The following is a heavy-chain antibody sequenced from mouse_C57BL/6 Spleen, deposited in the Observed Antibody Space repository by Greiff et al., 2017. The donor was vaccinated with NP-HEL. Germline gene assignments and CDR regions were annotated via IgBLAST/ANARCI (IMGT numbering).Heavy chain of an antibody. CDR3: ARLDSWFAY. CDR1: GYTFTSYW. Sequence: VQLQQPGAELVMPGASVKLSCKASGYTFTSYWMHWVKQRPGPGLEWIGEIDPSDSYTNYNQKFKGKSTLTVDKSSSTAYMQLSSLTSEDSAVYYCARLDSWFAYWGQGTLVTVSA. J-gene: IGHJ3*01. CDR2: IDPSDSYT. V-gene: IGHV1-69*01.